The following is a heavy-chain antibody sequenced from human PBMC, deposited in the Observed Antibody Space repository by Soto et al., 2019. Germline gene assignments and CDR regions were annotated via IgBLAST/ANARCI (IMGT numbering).Heavy chain of an antibody. CDR1: GFSFSNYE. J-gene: IGHJ4*02. D-gene: IGHD6-13*01. V-gene: IGHV3-48*03. CDR3: ARDRAAGGY. Sequence: GSLRLSCAASGFSFSNYEMNWVRQAPGKGLEWVAYISSGGDTIHYADSVRGRFTVSRDNARNSLPLQMNTLRVEDTALYYCARDRAAGGYWGQGTLVTVS. CDR2: ISSGGDTI.